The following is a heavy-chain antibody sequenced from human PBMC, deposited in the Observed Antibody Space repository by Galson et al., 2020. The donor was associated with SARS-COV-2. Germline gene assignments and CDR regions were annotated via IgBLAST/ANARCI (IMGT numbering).Heavy chain of an antibody. Sequence: ASVKVSCKASGYTFTSYGISWVRQAPGQGLEWMGWISAYNGNTNYAQKLQGRVTMTTDTSTSTAYMELRSLRSDDTAVYYCARDVGRLPYYYYGMDVWGQGTTVTVSS. CDR2: ISAYNGNT. D-gene: IGHD2-21*02. J-gene: IGHJ6*02. V-gene: IGHV1-18*04. CDR3: ARDVGRLPYYYYGMDV. CDR1: GYTFTSYG.